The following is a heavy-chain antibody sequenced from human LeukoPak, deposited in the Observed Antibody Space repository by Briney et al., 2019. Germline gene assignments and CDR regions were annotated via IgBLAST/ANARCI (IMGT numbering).Heavy chain of an antibody. D-gene: IGHD3-22*01. CDR1: GYTFTSYA. Sequence: ASVKVSCKASGYTFTSYAISWVRQAPGQGLEWMGGIIPIFGTANYAQKFQGRVTITADESTSTAYMELSSLRSEDTAVYYCARDSDRYDSSGYYNYFDYWGQGTLVTVSS. V-gene: IGHV1-69*13. CDR3: ARDSDRYDSSGYYNYFDY. CDR2: IIPIFGTA. J-gene: IGHJ4*02.